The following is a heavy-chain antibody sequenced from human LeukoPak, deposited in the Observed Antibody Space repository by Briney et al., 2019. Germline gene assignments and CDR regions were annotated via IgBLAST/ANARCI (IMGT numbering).Heavy chain of an antibody. D-gene: IGHD1-26*01. Sequence: ASVKVFCKASGYTFTSYYMHWVRQAPGQGLEWMGIISPSGGSTSYAQKFQGRVTMTRDTSTSTVYMELSSLRSEDTAVYYCATGEGIVGPSRNAFDIWGQGTMVTVSS. CDR2: ISPSGGST. CDR1: GYTFTSYY. CDR3: ATGEGIVGPSRNAFDI. V-gene: IGHV1-46*01. J-gene: IGHJ3*02.